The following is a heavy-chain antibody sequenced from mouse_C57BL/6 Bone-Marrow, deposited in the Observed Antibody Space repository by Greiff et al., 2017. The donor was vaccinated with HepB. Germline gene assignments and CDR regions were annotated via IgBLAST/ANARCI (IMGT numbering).Heavy chain of an antibody. D-gene: IGHD1-1*01. V-gene: IGHV5-6*02. J-gene: IGHJ3*01. CDR1: GFTFSSYG. CDR3: GRPYDYGSSRFAY. CDR2: ISSGGSYT. Sequence: DVKLVESGGDLVKPGGSLKLSCAASGFTFSSYGMSWVRQTPDKRLEWVATISSGGSYTYYPDSVKGRFTISRDNAKNTLYLQMSSLKSEDTAMFYCGRPYDYGSSRFAYWGQGTLVTVSA.